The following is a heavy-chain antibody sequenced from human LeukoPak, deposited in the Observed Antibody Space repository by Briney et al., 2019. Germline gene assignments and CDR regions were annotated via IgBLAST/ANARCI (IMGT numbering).Heavy chain of an antibody. CDR3: VKDYYGSGSYSWFDP. Sequence: GGSLRLSCSASGFTLSSYAMHWVRQAPGKGLEYVSAISNYGGSTYYADSVKGRFTISRDNSKNMLYLQMSSVRAEDTAVYYCVKDYYGSGSYSWFDPWGQGTLVTVSS. CDR1: GFTLSSYA. CDR2: ISNYGGST. D-gene: IGHD3-10*01. J-gene: IGHJ5*02. V-gene: IGHV3-64D*06.